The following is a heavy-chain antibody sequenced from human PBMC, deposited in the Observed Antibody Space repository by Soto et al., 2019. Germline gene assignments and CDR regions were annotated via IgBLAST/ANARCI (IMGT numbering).Heavy chain of an antibody. J-gene: IGHJ4*02. CDR2: IIPILGIA. CDR3: AGHRPFGGGGTAGMDY. V-gene: IGHV1-69*02. Sequence: SVKVSCKASGGTFSSYTISWVRQAPGQGLEWMGRIIPILGIANYAQKFQGRVTITADKSTSTAYMELSSLRSEDTAVYYCAGHRPFGGGGTAGMDYWGQGTLVTVSS. D-gene: IGHD2-15*01. CDR1: GGTFSSYT.